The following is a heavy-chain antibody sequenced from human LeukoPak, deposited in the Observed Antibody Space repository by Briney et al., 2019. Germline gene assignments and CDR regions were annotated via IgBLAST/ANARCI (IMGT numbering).Heavy chain of an antibody. D-gene: IGHD3-3*01. V-gene: IGHV4-34*01. CDR3: VRDRRDFWSGYYHGHFDY. CDR1: GGSFSGYY. CDR2: INHSGST. J-gene: IGHJ4*02. Sequence: SETLSLTCAVYGGSFSGYYWSWIRQPPGKGLEWIGEINHSGSTNYNASLKTRVTISVDTSKNQFSLKLSSVTAAQTPVYYCVRDRRDFWSGYYHGHFDYWGQGTLVTVSS.